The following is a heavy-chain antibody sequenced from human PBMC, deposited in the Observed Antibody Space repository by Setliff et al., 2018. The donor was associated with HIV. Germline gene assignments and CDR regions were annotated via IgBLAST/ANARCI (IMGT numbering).Heavy chain of an antibody. V-gene: IGHV4-59*12. D-gene: IGHD5-12*01. J-gene: IGHJ4*02. CDR1: GGSIRTYY. CDR3: AGRDGYNRYYFDF. Sequence: SETLSLTCTVSGGSIRTYYWSWIRQPPGKGLEWIGYTYYSGSTNYNPSLKSRVTISVDTSKNQFSLKVTSVTAADTAVYYCAGRDGYNRYYFDFWGQGTLVTVSS. CDR2: TYYSGST.